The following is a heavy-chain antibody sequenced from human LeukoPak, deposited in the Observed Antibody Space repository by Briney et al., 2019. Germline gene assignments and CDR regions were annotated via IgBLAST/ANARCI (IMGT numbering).Heavy chain of an antibody. CDR1: GFPFNSFS. V-gene: IGHV3-74*01. D-gene: IGHD1-14*01. CDR2: MNEYSTTI. Sequence: GGSLRLSCAASGFPFNSFSMHWVRQAPGKGLVWVSDMNEYSTTIRYADSVKGRFTISRDNAKSILYLQMNNLRAEDTAMYFCARGGVNPVDHWGQGTLVTVSS. CDR3: ARGGVNPVDH. J-gene: IGHJ4*02.